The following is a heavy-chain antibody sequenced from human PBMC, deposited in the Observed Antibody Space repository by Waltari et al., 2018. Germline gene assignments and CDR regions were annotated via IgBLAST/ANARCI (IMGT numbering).Heavy chain of an antibody. CDR3: ARKVGATTGYFDY. CDR1: GFTFSRYW. CDR2: VNQDGSEK. J-gene: IGHJ4*02. Sequence: EVQLVESGGGLVQPGGSLRLSCATSGFTFSRYWMSWVRQAPGKGLEGVANVNQDGSEKDYVDSVTGRFTISRDNAKNSLYLQMNSLRAEDTAVYYCARKVGATTGYFDYWGQGTLVTVSS. D-gene: IGHD1-26*01. V-gene: IGHV3-7*01.